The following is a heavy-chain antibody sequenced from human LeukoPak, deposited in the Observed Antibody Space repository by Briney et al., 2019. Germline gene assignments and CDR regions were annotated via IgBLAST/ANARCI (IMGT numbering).Heavy chain of an antibody. CDR2: ISSSSSYI. CDR3: ARDWPNYCSSTSCYPFDY. V-gene: IGHV3-21*01. D-gene: IGHD2-2*01. Sequence: PGGSLRLSCAASGFTFSSYSMNWVRQAPGKGLEWASPISSSSSYIYYADSVKGRFTISRDNAKNSLYLQMNSLRAEDTAVYYCARDWPNYCSSTSCYPFDYWGQGTLVTVSS. J-gene: IGHJ4*02. CDR1: GFTFSSYS.